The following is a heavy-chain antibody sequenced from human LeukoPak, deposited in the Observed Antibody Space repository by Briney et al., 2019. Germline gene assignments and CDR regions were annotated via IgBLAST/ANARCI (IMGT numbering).Heavy chain of an antibody. D-gene: IGHD6-13*01. V-gene: IGHV1-18*01. Sequence: ASVKVSCKASGYTFTSYGISWVRQAPGQGLEWMGWISAYNGNTNYAQKLQGRVTMTTDTSTSTAYMGLRSLRSDDTAVYYCARVTSSSWDLYYYYGMDVWGQGTTVTVSS. CDR2: ISAYNGNT. CDR3: ARVTSSSWDLYYYYGMDV. CDR1: GYTFTSYG. J-gene: IGHJ6*02.